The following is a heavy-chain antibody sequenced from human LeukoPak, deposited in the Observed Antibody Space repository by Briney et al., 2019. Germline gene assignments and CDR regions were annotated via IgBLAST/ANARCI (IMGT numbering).Heavy chain of an antibody. Sequence: APVKVSCKASGYTFTSYYMHWVRQAPGQGLEWMGIINPSGGSTSYAQKFQGRVTMTRDMSTSTVYMELSSLRSEDTAVYYCARVPTIFGVPSYYFDYWGQGTLVTVSS. V-gene: IGHV1-46*01. CDR1: GYTFTSYY. J-gene: IGHJ4*02. CDR2: INPSGGST. D-gene: IGHD3-3*02. CDR3: ARVPTIFGVPSYYFDY.